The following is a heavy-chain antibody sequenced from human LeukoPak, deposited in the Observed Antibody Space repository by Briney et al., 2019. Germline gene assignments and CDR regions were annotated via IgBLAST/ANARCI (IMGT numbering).Heavy chain of an antibody. CDR2: INWNGRIT. CDR1: GFTFDDYA. CDR3: ARGSVQLWLRDTYYYMDV. V-gene: IGHV3-20*04. D-gene: IGHD5-18*01. J-gene: IGHJ6*03. Sequence: GGSLRLSCAASGFTFDDYAMNWVRQVPGRGLEWVSGINWNGRITEYADSVKDRFTISRQNTKNSLYLYMNDLGGEDTALYFCARGSVQLWLRDTYYYMDVWGKGTTVTVSS.